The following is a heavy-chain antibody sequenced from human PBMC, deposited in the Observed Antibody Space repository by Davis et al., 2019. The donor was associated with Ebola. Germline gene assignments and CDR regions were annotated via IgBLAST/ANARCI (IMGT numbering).Heavy chain of an antibody. D-gene: IGHD3-10*01. CDR2: IYPGDSDT. CDR1: GYTFTSYW. Sequence: GESLKISCKGSGYTFTSYWIVWVRQMPGKGLEWMGIIYPGDSDTRYSPSFQGQVTISADKSISTAYLQLSSLKASDTAMYYCARQIQPGGMDVWGQGTTATFSS. J-gene: IGHJ6*02. CDR3: ARQIQPGGMDV. V-gene: IGHV5-51*01.